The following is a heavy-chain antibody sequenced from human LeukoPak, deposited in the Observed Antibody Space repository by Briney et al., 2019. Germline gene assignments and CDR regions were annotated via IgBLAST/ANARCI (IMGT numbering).Heavy chain of an antibody. CDR3: ARDASIHDSSSYYFLW. D-gene: IGHD3-22*01. V-gene: IGHV1-69*01. CDR2: IIPMFRTA. J-gene: IGHJ4*02. Sequence: SVRVSCKASGGTFSRSAVNWVRQAPGQGLEWMGGIIPMFRTANYAQKFRGRVTITADESTSTAYMEPNSLRSEDTAVYYCARDASIHDSSSYYFLWWGQGTLVTVSS. CDR1: GGTFSRSA.